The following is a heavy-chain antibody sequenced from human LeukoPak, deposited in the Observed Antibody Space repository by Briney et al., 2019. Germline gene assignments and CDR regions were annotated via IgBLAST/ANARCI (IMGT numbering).Heavy chain of an antibody. V-gene: IGHV1-46*01. D-gene: IGHD4-11*01. CDR1: GNTFTSYY. CDR2: VNPSGGST. Sequence: ASVKVSCTASGNTFTSYYMHWVRQAPGQGLEWMGLVNPSGGSTRYAQKFQGRVTMTRDTSTSIVYMELTSLRSEDTAVYYCARGWTTELSAMGYWGQGTLVTVSS. CDR3: ARGWTTELSAMGY. J-gene: IGHJ4*02.